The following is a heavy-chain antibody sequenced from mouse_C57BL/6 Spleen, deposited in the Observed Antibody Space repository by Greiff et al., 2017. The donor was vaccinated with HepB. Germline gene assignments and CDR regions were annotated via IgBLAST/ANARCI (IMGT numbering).Heavy chain of an antibody. J-gene: IGHJ2*01. Sequence: QVQLKESGAELVKPGASVKMSCKASGYTFTSYWITWVKQRPGQGLEWIGDIYPGSGSTNYNEKFKSKATLTVDTSSSTAYMQLSSLTSEDSAVYYCARNGVYYDYDYWGQGTTLTVSS. V-gene: IGHV1-55*01. CDR1: GYTFTSYW. CDR3: ARNGVYYDYDY. D-gene: IGHD2-4*01. CDR2: IYPGSGST.